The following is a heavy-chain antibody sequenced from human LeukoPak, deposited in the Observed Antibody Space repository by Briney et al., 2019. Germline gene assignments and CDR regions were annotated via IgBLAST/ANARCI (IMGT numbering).Heavy chain of an antibody. Sequence: ASVNVSCKASGYTFTSQDINWVGQATGQRLAWMGWMNPNSGNTGYAHKFQASVTMTRNISISTVYMELSSLRSEDTAVYYCARGQWELPCLFDPWGQGTLVSVS. J-gene: IGHJ5*02. CDR2: MNPNSGNT. D-gene: IGHD1-26*01. CDR1: GYTFTSQD. CDR3: ARGQWELPCLFDP. V-gene: IGHV1-8*01.